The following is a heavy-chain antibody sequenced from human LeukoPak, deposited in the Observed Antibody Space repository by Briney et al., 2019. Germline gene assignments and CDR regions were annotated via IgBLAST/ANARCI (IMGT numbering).Heavy chain of an antibody. CDR1: GYTFTSYY. Sequence: GASVKVSCKASGYTFTSYYMHWVRQAPGQGLEWMGIINPSGGSTSYAQKFQGRVTMTRDTSTSTVYMELSSLRSEDTAVYYCARRMVVAGTTLGFDYWGQGTLVTVSS. V-gene: IGHV1-46*01. CDR2: INPSGGST. D-gene: IGHD6-19*01. CDR3: ARRMVVAGTTLGFDY. J-gene: IGHJ4*02.